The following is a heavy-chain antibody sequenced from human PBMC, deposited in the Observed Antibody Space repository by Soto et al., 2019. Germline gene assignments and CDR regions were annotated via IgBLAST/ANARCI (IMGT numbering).Heavy chain of an antibody. CDR3: ARDGHGMDV. Sequence: QVQLQESGPGLVRPSETLSLTCTVSGGSVTTGSYNWSWIRRPPGKGLEWIGNIFFTGITHYNPALNTRVTISVDTAKNQFSLTVTSVTAADTAVYYCARDGHGMDVWGQGTTVTVSS. V-gene: IGHV4-61*01. CDR1: GGSVTTGSYN. CDR2: IFFTGIT. J-gene: IGHJ6*02.